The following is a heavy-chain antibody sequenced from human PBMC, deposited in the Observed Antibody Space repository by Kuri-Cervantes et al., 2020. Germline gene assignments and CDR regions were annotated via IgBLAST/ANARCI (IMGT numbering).Heavy chain of an antibody. J-gene: IGHJ4*02. CDR2: FDPEDGET. CDR3: ARGGRYSSGWYAHLGY. Sequence: ASVKVSCKVSGYTLTELSMHWVRQAPGKGLEWMGGFDPEDGETIYAQKFQGRVTMTEDTSTDTAYMELSSLRSEDTAVYYCARGGRYSSGWYAHLGYWGQGTLVTVSS. V-gene: IGHV1-24*01. CDR1: GYTLTELS. D-gene: IGHD6-19*01.